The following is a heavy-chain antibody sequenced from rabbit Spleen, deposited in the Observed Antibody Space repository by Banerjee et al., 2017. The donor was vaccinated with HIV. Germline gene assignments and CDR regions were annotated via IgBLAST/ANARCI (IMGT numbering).Heavy chain of an antibody. D-gene: IGHD1-1*01. CDR3: VRARPYPFVL. CDR1: GFSLNSGYD. CDR2: IYAGTTDVS. Sequence: QSLEESGGGLVKPGASLTLTCKASGFSLNSGYDMCWVRQAPGKGLEWIACIYAGTTDVSYYATWVNGRFPISSHDAQNTLYLQLSSLTAADTATYFCVRARPYPFVLWGPGTLVTVS. J-gene: IGHJ4*01. V-gene: IGHV1S40*01.